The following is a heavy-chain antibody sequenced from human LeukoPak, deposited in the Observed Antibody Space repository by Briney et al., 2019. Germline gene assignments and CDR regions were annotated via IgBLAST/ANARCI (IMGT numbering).Heavy chain of an antibody. Sequence: SETLSLTCTVSGGSITSDIFYWNWIRQHPGKSLEWIGSIHNSRGTSYNPSLGSRLTISVDTSENQFFLKMSYVTAADTAMYYCGKVGGNSNSWGQGTLVTVSS. CDR1: GGSITSDIFY. CDR2: IHNSRGT. D-gene: IGHD4-23*01. CDR3: GKVGGNSNS. J-gene: IGHJ5*02. V-gene: IGHV4-31*03.